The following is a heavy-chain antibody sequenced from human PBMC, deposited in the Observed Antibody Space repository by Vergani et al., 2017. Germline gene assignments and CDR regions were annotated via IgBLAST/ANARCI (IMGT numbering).Heavy chain of an antibody. CDR1: GGSFSGYY. V-gene: IGHV4-34*01. D-gene: IGHD4-17*01. Sequence: QVQLQQWGAGLLKPSETLSLTCAVYGGSFSGYYWSWIRQPPGKGLEWIGEINHSGSTNYNPSLKSRVTISVDTSKNQFSLKLSSVTAADTAVYYCARRHTVTTFGYYYYGMDVWGQGTTVTVSS. CDR3: ARRHTVTTFGYYYYGMDV. J-gene: IGHJ6*02. CDR2: INHSGST.